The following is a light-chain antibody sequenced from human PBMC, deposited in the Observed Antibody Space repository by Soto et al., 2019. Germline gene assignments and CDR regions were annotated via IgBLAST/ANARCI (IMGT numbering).Light chain of an antibody. Sequence: QSVLTQPASVSGSPGQSITISCTGTSSDVGGYNYVSWYQQHPGKAPKLMIYDVSNRPSGVSNRFSGSKSGDTAYLTISGIQPEDEADYYCSSYTTSSTLYVFGPGTKVTVL. CDR1: SSDVGGYNY. CDR3: SSYTTSSTLYV. J-gene: IGLJ1*01. V-gene: IGLV2-14*01. CDR2: DVS.